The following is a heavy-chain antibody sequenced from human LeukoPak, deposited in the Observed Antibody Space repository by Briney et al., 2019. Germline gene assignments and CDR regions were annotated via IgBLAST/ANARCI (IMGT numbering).Heavy chain of an antibody. CDR3: ARASSAGWSYYYYMDV. Sequence: SETLSLTCTVSGGSISSYYWSWIRQPPGKGLEWIGYIYYSGSTNYNPSLKSRVTISVDTSKNQFSLKLSSVTAADTAVYYCARASSAGWSYYYYMDVWGKGTTVTVSS. V-gene: IGHV4-59*01. D-gene: IGHD6-13*01. J-gene: IGHJ6*03. CDR2: IYYSGST. CDR1: GGSISSYY.